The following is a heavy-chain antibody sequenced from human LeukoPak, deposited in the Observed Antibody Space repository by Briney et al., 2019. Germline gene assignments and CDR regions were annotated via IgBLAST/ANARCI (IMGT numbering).Heavy chain of an antibody. CDR2: INTNTGNP. Sequence: ASVKVSCKASGYTFTSYAMNWVRQAPGQGLEWMGWINTNTGNPTYAQGFAGRFVFSLDTSVSTAYLQISSLKAEDTAVYYCAREGAVLWFGELFGWFDPWGQGTLVTVSS. V-gene: IGHV7-4-1*02. CDR1: GYTFTSYA. J-gene: IGHJ5*02. D-gene: IGHD3-10*01. CDR3: AREGAVLWFGELFGWFDP.